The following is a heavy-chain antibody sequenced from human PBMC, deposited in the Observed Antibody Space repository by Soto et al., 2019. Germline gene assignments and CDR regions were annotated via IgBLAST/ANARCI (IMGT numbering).Heavy chain of an antibody. CDR3: ARGGIAAAGFPARNYYYYMDV. J-gene: IGHJ6*03. Sequence: QVQLQQWGAGLLKPSETLSLTCAVYGGSFSGYYWSWIRQPPGKGLEWIGEINHSGSTNYNPSLKSPVTISVDTSKNQFSLKLSSVTAADTAVYYCARGGIAAAGFPARNYYYYMDVWGKGTTVTVSS. CDR1: GGSFSGYY. V-gene: IGHV4-34*01. D-gene: IGHD6-13*01. CDR2: INHSGST.